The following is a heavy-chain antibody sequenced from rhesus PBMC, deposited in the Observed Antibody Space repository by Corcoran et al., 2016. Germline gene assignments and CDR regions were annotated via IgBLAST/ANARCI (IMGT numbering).Heavy chain of an antibody. Sequence: QVQLQESGPAVVKPSETLSLTCAVSGGSISSSNWWSWIRQSPGTGLEWIGGIYGSGGGTEYNPSLKSRVTISIDTSKNQFSLKLSSVTAADTAVYYCASEPIAAAGFDYWGQGVLVTVSS. CDR2: IYGSGGGT. D-gene: IGHD6-25*01. V-gene: IGHV4-93*02. CDR1: GGSISSSNW. J-gene: IGHJ4*01. CDR3: ASEPIAAAGFDY.